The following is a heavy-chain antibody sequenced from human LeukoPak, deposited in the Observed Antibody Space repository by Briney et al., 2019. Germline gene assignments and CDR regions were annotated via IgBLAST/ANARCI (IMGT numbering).Heavy chain of an antibody. CDR3: ARGRRELKFAPDY. Sequence: SETLSLTCNVSGASMRSETHYWSWLRQHPGKGPEWIAYIYYTAGAYYNPSLESRVSISLDASENQFSLKLSSVTAADTAVYYCARGRRELKFAPDYWGQGTLVTVSS. CDR2: IYYTAGA. J-gene: IGHJ4*02. CDR1: GASMRSETHY. D-gene: IGHD2/OR15-2a*01. V-gene: IGHV4-31*03.